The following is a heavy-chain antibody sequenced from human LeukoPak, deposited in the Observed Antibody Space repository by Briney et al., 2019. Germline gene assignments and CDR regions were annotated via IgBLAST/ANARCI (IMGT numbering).Heavy chain of an antibody. D-gene: IGHD6-19*01. CDR1: GYTFTSYG. CDR3: ARDTYSSGWYGGFAY. V-gene: IGHV1-18*01. CDR2: ISAYNGNT. J-gene: IGHJ4*02. Sequence: ASVKVSCKASGYTFTSYGISWVRQAPGQGLEWMGWISAYNGNTNYAQKLQGRVTMTTDTSTSTAYMELRSLRYTAVYYCARDTYSSGWYGGFAYWGQGTLVTVSS.